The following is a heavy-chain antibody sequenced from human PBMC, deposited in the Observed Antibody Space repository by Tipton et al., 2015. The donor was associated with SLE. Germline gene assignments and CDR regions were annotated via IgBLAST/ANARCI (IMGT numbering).Heavy chain of an antibody. CDR3: ARVIVGATGWFDP. CDR2: IYYSGST. Sequence: TLSLTCTVSGGSISSSSYFWGWIRQPPGKGLEWIGSIYYSGSTYYKSSLKSRVTISIDTSKNQFSLKLSSVTAADTAVYYCARVIVGATGWFDPWGQGTLVTVSS. CDR1: GGSISSSSYF. J-gene: IGHJ5*02. D-gene: IGHD1-26*01. V-gene: IGHV4-39*07.